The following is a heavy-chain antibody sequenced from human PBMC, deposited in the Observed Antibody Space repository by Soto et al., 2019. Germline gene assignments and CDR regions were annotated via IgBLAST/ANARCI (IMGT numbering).Heavy chain of an antibody. Sequence: PGGSLRLSCAASGFTSSSYEMNWVRQAPGKGLEWVSYISSSGSTIYYADSVKGRFTISRDNAKNSLYLQMNSLRAEDTAVYYCAVDAGDIVVVPAAIDYWGQGTLVTVSS. CDR3: AVDAGDIVVVPAAIDY. V-gene: IGHV3-48*03. CDR2: ISSSGSTI. J-gene: IGHJ4*02. D-gene: IGHD2-2*01. CDR1: GFTSSSYE.